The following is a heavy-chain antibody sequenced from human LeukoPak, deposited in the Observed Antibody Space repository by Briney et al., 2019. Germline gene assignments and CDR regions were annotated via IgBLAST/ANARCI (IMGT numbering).Heavy chain of an antibody. D-gene: IGHD2-15*01. Sequence: SQTLSLICTVSGGSISSGSYYRGWIRQPAGKGLEWIGRIYTSGSTNYNPSLKSRVTISVDTSKNQFSLKLSSVTAADTAVYYCAGHCSGGSCYPGAGYYMDVWGKGTTVTVSS. V-gene: IGHV4-61*02. CDR3: AGHCSGGSCYPGAGYYMDV. J-gene: IGHJ6*03. CDR2: IYTSGST. CDR1: GGSISSGSYY.